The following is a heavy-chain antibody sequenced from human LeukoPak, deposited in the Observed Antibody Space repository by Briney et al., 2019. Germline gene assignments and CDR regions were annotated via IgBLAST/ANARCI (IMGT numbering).Heavy chain of an antibody. D-gene: IGHD6-13*01. Sequence: ASVKVSCKASGYTFTGYYMHWVRQAPGQGLEWMGWINPNSGGTNYAQKFQGRVTMTRDTSISTAYMELSRLRSDDTAVYYCASDRTSIAAAGTDTYYYYGMDVWGQGTTVTVSS. V-gene: IGHV1-2*02. CDR3: ASDRTSIAAAGTDTYYYYGMDV. CDR2: INPNSGGT. CDR1: GYTFTGYY. J-gene: IGHJ6*02.